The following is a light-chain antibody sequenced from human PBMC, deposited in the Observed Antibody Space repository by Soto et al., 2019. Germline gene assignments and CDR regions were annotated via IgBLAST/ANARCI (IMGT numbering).Light chain of an antibody. Sequence: DIQMTQSPSTLSASVGDRVTITCRASQSVRSWLAWYQQKPGRAPKFLIYDASSLESGVPSRFSGSGSGTEFTLTISSLQPDDFATFYCQQYKSYPSTFGQGTKV. V-gene: IGKV1-5*01. CDR1: QSVRSW. CDR2: DAS. J-gene: IGKJ1*01. CDR3: QQYKSYPST.